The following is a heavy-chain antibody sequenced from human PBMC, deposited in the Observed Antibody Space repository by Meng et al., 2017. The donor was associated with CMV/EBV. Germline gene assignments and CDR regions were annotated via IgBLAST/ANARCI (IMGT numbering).Heavy chain of an antibody. D-gene: IGHD6-6*01. Sequence: ASVKVSCKASGYTFTSYAMNWVRQAPGQGLEWMGWINTNTGNPTYAQGFTGRFVFSLDTSVSTAYLQICSLKAEDTAVYYCARDSKNILHSSSNPSTPYYYYYGMDVWGQGTTVTVSS. V-gene: IGHV7-4-1*01. CDR1: GYTFTSYA. J-gene: IGHJ6*02. CDR3: ARDSKNILHSSSNPSTPYYYYYGMDV. CDR2: INTNTGNP.